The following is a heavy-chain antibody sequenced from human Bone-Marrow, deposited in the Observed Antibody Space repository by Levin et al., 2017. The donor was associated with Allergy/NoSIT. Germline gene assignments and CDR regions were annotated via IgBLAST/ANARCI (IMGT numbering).Heavy chain of an antibody. V-gene: IGHV3-23*01. CDR3: AKDPRDRSRGSYGN. Sequence: GESLKISCVASGITFRYYAMSWVRQAPGKGLEWVSAISGSDGSTYYVDSVKGRFTISRDNSKNTLYLQMNSLRVEDTAIYYCAKDPRDRSRGSYGNWGQGTLVTVSS. CDR1: GITFRYYA. CDR2: ISGSDGST. D-gene: IGHD1-26*01. J-gene: IGHJ4*02.